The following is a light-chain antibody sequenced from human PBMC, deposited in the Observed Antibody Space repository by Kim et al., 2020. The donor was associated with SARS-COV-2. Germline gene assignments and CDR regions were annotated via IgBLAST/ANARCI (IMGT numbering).Light chain of an antibody. CDR1: QSITIW. CDR3: QQYSSPSPWT. Sequence: DIQMTQSPSTLSASVGDRVTITCRASQSITIWLAWYQQKPGKATKLLIYKASRLESGVPSRFSGSGSGTKFTLTISSLQPDDFATYYCQQYSSPSPWTFGQGTKVDIK. J-gene: IGKJ1*01. CDR2: KAS. V-gene: IGKV1-5*03.